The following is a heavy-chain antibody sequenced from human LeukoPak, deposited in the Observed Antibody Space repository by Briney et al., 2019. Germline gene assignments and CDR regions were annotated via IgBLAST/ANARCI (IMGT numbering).Heavy chain of an antibody. D-gene: IGHD5-24*01. CDR2: IRGNSETI. CDR3: VRGQDGIDNWFDP. CDR1: GFNFSNYG. V-gene: IGHV3-48*01. Sequence: GGSLRLSCTASGFNFSNYGMNWVRQAPGKGLEWISYIRGNSETIHYADSVNGRFTISRDNAKNSLSLQMTSLRAEDTAVYYCVRGQDGIDNWFDPWGQGTLVTVAS. J-gene: IGHJ5*02.